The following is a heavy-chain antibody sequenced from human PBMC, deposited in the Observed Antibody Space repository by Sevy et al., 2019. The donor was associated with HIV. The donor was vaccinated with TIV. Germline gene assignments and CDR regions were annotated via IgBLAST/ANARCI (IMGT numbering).Heavy chain of an antibody. J-gene: IGHJ4*02. CDR3: TKDGEDDSGWFFYFDS. D-gene: IGHD6-19*01. CDR2: ISGSGSST. Sequence: QLGGSLRLSCAASGFTFSSYAMNWARQAPGKGLEWVSGISGSGSSTYYADSVKGRFTISRDDSKNTVYLQMNSLRAEDTAVYYCTKDGEDDSGWFFYFDSWGQGTLVTVSS. CDR1: GFTFSSYA. V-gene: IGHV3-23*01.